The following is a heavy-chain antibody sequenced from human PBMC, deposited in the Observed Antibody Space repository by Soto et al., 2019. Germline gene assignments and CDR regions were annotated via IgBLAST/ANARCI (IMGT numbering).Heavy chain of an antibody. CDR2: ISAYNGNT. CDR1: GYTFTSYG. J-gene: IGHJ5*02. D-gene: IGHD2-2*02. CDR3: ARVEHCSSTSCYTGGFRWFAP. V-gene: IGHV1-18*04. Sequence: GASVKVSCKASGYTFTSYGISWVRQAPGQGLEWMGWISAYNGNTNYAQKLQGRVTMTTDKSTSTAYMELRSLGSDGTAVYYCARVEHCSSTSCYTGGFRWFAPWGQGTLVSVSS.